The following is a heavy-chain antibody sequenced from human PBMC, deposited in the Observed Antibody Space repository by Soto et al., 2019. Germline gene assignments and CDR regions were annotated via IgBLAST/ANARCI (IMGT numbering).Heavy chain of an antibody. V-gene: IGHV4-59*01. CDR2: NYYSGTT. J-gene: IGHJ5*02. Sequence: SETLSLTCAVSGVSISSYYWSWIRQPPGKGLEWIGYNYYSGTTNYNPSLKSRVTISVDTSKNQFFLRLTSVTAADTAVYYCVREAYIGYGHAIDPWGQGTLVTVSS. CDR3: VREAYIGYGHAIDP. CDR1: GVSISSYY. D-gene: IGHD5-12*01.